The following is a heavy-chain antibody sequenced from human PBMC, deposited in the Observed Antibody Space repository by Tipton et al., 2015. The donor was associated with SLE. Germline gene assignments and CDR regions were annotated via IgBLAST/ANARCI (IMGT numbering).Heavy chain of an antibody. D-gene: IGHD2-21*01. CDR3: ARDWGGEALDF. Sequence: GLVKPSETLSLKCAVSGYSISAGYYWGWVRQPPGKGLEWIGAIYYSGTTFYNPSFKSRVTTSVDTSKNEFFLKLSSVTAADTAVYYGARDWGGEALDFWGQGTLVTVAS. CDR2: IYYSGTT. V-gene: IGHV4-38-2*02. CDR1: GYSISAGYY. J-gene: IGHJ4*02.